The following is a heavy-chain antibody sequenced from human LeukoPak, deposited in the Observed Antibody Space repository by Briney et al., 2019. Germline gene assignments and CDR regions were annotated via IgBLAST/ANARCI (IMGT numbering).Heavy chain of an antibody. CDR2: IYYSGST. CDR3: ATESRGGYMGY. J-gene: IGHJ4*02. D-gene: IGHD5-24*01. Sequence: SETLSLTCTVSGGSISSYYWSWIRQPPGKGLEWIGYIYYSGSTNYNPSLKSRVTISVDTSKNQFSLKLSSVTAADTAVYYCATESRGGYMGYWGQGTLVTVSS. CDR1: GGSISSYY. V-gene: IGHV4-59*01.